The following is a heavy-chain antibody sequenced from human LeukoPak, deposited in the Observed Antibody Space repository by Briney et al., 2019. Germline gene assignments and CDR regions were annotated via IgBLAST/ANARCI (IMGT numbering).Heavy chain of an antibody. Sequence: PSETLSLTCTVSGGSISSSSYYWGWIRQPPGKGLEWIGSIYYSGSTYYNPSLKSRVTISVDTSKNQFSLKLSSVTAADTAVYYRARRDYSNYARHVDYWGQGTLVTVSS. CDR2: IYYSGST. CDR3: ARRDYSNYARHVDY. V-gene: IGHV4-39*01. CDR1: GGSISSSSYY. D-gene: IGHD4-11*01. J-gene: IGHJ4*02.